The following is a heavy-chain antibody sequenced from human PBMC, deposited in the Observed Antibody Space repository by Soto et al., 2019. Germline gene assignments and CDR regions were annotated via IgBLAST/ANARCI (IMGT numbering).Heavy chain of an antibody. CDR2: MHYTGFS. CDR1: GDSVTSHY. J-gene: IGHJ4*02. D-gene: IGHD3-22*01. CDR3: ARDHPYYYDSSGYYYWYFDY. Sequence: LSLTCSFSGDSVTSHYLTWIRQSPEKGLEWIGYMHYTGFSHYNPSLKSRLTISVDRSKNQFTLQLTSVTAADTAVYYCARDHPYYYDSSGYYYWYFDYWGQGTLVTVS. V-gene: IGHV4-59*02.